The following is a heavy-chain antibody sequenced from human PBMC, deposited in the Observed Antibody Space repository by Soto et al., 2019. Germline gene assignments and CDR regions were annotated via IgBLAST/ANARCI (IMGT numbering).Heavy chain of an antibody. D-gene: IGHD3-10*01. J-gene: IGHJ4*02. CDR2: TNPNNGST. V-gene: IGHV1-2*02. CDR1: GDTFIAHY. Sequence: QVQLVQSGAEVKKPGASVKVSCKVSGDTFIAHYIHWVRQAPGKGLEWIGWTNPNNGSTKYAQKFQGRATMTRDTSITTVYVELSSLRSDDTAVYFCARDVNPYYGPGSLHGYFDYWGQGTLVTVSS. CDR3: ARDVNPYYGPGSLHGYFDY.